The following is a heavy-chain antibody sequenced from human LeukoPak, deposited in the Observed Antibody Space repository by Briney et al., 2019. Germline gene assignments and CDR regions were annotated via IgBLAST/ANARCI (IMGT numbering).Heavy chain of an antibody. V-gene: IGHV1-69*13. CDR3: ARAETYCSGGSCYWYYYGMDV. CDR2: IIPIFGTA. D-gene: IGHD2-15*01. J-gene: IGHJ6*02. Sequence: ASVKVSCEASGGTFISYAISWVRQAPGQGLEWMGGIIPIFGTANYAQKFQGRVTITADESTSTAYMELSSLRSEDTAVYYCARAETYCSGGSCYWYYYGMDVWGQGTTVTVSS. CDR1: GGTFISYA.